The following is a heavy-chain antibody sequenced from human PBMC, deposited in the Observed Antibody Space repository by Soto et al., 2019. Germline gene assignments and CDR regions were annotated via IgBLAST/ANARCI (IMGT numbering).Heavy chain of an antibody. D-gene: IGHD4-17*01. CDR3: AKAVGAVTIYYYYYMDV. CDR1: GITFSSYA. CDR2: ISGSGGST. Sequence: GGSLRLSCAASGITFSSYAMSWVRQAPGKGLEWVSAISGSGGSTYYADSVKGRFTISRDNSKNTLYLQMNSLRAEDTAVYYCAKAVGAVTIYYYYYMDVWGKGTTVTVSS. V-gene: IGHV3-23*01. J-gene: IGHJ6*03.